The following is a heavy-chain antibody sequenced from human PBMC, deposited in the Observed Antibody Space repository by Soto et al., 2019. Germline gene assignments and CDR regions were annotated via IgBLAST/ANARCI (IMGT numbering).Heavy chain of an antibody. CDR1: GGSFSGYY. D-gene: IGHD6-13*01. V-gene: IGHV4-34*01. Sequence: SETLSLTCAVYGGSFSGYYWTWIRQPPGTGLEWIGEINHSGSTNYNPSLKSRVTISVDTSKNQFSLKLTSVTAADTAVYYCARAIHSSSWTSPFDYWGQGTLVTVSS. J-gene: IGHJ4*02. CDR3: ARAIHSSSWTSPFDY. CDR2: INHSGST.